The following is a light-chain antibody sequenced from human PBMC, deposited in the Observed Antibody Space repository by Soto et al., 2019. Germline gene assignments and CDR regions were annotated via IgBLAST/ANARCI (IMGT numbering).Light chain of an antibody. CDR3: QQYDGSPWT. Sequence: EIVLTQSPGTLSLSPGERAALSCRASQTFSGTYLAWYQQKPGQPPRLLMYDASTRATGIPDRFSGSGSGTDFNLTISRLEPEDFAVYYCQQYDGSPWTFGQGTKVEIK. CDR2: DAS. J-gene: IGKJ1*01. CDR1: QTFSGTY. V-gene: IGKV3-20*01.